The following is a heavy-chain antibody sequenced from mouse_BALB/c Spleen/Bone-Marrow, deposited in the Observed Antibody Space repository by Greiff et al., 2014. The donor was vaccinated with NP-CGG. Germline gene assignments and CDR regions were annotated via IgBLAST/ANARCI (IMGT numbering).Heavy chain of an antibody. J-gene: IGHJ3*01. CDR3: AMTARGGFAY. CDR2: IYPGGGST. Sequence: QVQLQQPGPELVKPGALVKISCKASGYTFTSYDINWVKQRPGQGLEWIGWIYPGGGSTKYNEKFKGKATLTADKSSSTAYMQVSSLTSENSAVYFCAMTARGGFAYWGQGTLVTASA. CDR1: GYTFTSYD. D-gene: IGHD3-2*01. V-gene: IGHV1S56*01.